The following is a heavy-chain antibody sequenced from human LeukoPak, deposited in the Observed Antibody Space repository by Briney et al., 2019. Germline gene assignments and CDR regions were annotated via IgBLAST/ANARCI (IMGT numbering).Heavy chain of an antibody. V-gene: IGHV3-21*01. Sequence: GGSLRLSCAASGFTFSSYSMNWLPQAPGKGLEGVSSISSSSSYIYYAYSVTGRFTIARDNTKNSLYMHMNSLRDEDTAVYSCASAMRGHDEDYWGQGTLVTVSS. J-gene: IGHJ4*02. CDR2: ISSSSSYI. D-gene: IGHD5-12*01. CDR1: GFTFSSYS. CDR3: ASAMRGHDEDY.